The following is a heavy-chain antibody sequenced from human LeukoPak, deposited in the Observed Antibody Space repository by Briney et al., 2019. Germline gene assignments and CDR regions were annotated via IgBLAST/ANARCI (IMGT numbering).Heavy chain of an antibody. CDR1: GFTFGNYA. CDR2: ITDIGKNT. Sequence: GGSLRLSCAASGFTFGNYAMAWVRQSPGKGLEWVSCITDIGKNTYHTDSVKGRFTISRDNSKNTLSLQMNSLRVEDTAVYYCAKATQRYCTGGTCYPLDYWGQGILVTVSS. J-gene: IGHJ4*02. V-gene: IGHV3-23*01. D-gene: IGHD2-8*02. CDR3: AKATQRYCTGGTCYPLDY.